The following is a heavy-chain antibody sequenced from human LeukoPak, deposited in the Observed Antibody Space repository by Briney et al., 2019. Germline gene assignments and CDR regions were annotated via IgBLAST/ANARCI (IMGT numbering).Heavy chain of an antibody. D-gene: IGHD3-22*01. CDR1: GYTFTTYD. CDR2: MNPNSGDT. CDR3: ARGLGDYYDTSAYYYAVPAH. J-gene: IGHJ4*02. Sequence: ASVKVSCKASGYTFTTYDITWVRQATGQGLEWMGWMNPNSGDTAYAQKFQGRVAMTRDTSISTAYMELSSLRSEDTAVYYCARGLGDYYDTSAYYYAVPAHWGQGTLVTVSS. V-gene: IGHV1-8*01.